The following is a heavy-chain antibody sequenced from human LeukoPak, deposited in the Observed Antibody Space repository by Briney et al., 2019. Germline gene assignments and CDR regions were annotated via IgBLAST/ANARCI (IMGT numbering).Heavy chain of an antibody. D-gene: IGHD3-10*01. CDR1: GYTFTNNG. CDR3: ARGGRYGSGPYYFDY. Sequence: AGVTVTFKCSGYTFTNNGINWVRQPPAQGLAWVGWIIAYNGNTNYSQKLQGRVTMTTDTSTSTAYMELGSMRSDDTAVYYCARGGRYGSGPYYFDYWGQGTLVTVSS. J-gene: IGHJ4*02. CDR2: IIAYNGNT. V-gene: IGHV1-18*01.